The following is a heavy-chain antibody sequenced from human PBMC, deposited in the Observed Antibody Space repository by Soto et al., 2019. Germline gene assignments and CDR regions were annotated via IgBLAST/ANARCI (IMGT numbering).Heavy chain of an antibody. V-gene: IGHV1-69*01. CDR3: ARAPRLEMATIYGMDV. CDR2: IIPIFGTA. CDR1: GGTFISYA. D-gene: IGHD5-12*01. Sequence: ASVKVSCKDSGGTFISYASSWVRQAPGQGLEWMGGIIPIFGTANYAQKFQGRVTITADESTSTAYMELSSLRSEDTAVYYCARAPRLEMATIYGMDVWGQGTTVTVSS. J-gene: IGHJ6*02.